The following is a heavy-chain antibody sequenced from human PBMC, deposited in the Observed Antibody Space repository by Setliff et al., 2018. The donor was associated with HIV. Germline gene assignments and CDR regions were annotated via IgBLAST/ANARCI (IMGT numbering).Heavy chain of an antibody. V-gene: IGHV4-59*12. CDR2: IYNTGST. D-gene: IGHD6-13*01. CDR3: ARGRGSSSSWPIDY. J-gene: IGHJ4*02. Sequence: SETLSLTCTVSGDSISTDYWTWIRQPPGKGLEWIGYIYNTGSTYHSPSLESRVTISIDTSKDQFSLKLSSVTAADTAVYFCARGRGSSSSWPIDYWGQGTLVTVSS. CDR1: GDSISTDY.